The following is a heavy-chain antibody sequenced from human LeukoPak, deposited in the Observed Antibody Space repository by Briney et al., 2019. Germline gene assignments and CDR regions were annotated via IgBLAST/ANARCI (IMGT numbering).Heavy chain of an antibody. V-gene: IGHV1-46*01. Sequence: ASMKVSCKASGYTFTSYYMHWVRQAPGQGLEWMGIINPSGGSTSYAQKFQGRVTMTRDTSTSTVYMELSSLRSEDTAVYYCARGQWVAVETGALDIWGQGTMVTVSS. J-gene: IGHJ3*02. CDR2: INPSGGST. CDR1: GYTFTSYY. CDR3: ARGQWVAVETGALDI. D-gene: IGHD6-19*01.